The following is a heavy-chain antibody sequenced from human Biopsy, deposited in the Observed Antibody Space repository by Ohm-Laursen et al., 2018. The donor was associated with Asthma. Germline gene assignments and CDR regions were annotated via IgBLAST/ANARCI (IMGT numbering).Heavy chain of an antibody. CDR2: IWFDGRNT. CDR3: GRERSYMVDY. V-gene: IGHV3-33*01. D-gene: IGHD3-10*01. Sequence: LSLTCAASGFTFGSYGLHWVRQAPGKGLEWVADIWFDGRNTHYADSVKGRFTISRDNSKNTLYLQMNSLRAEDTALYYCGRERSYMVDYWGQGTLVIVSS. CDR1: GFTFGSYG. J-gene: IGHJ4*02.